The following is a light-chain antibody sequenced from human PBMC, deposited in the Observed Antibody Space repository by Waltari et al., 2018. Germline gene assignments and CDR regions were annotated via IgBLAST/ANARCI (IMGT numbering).Light chain of an antibody. CDR2: KAF. CDR3: QQYNSYSWT. Sequence: DIQMTQSPSTLSASVGDRVTITCRASQSISSWLAWYQQKPGKAPKLLIYKAFSLESGVPSRFSVSGSGTEFTLTISSLQPDDFATYYCQQYNSYSWTFGQGTKVEIK. V-gene: IGKV1-5*03. CDR1: QSISSW. J-gene: IGKJ1*01.